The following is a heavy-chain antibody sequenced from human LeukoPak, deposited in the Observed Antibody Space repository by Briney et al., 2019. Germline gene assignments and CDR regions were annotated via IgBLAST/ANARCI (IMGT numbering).Heavy chain of an antibody. CDR1: GFTFSSYG. CDR3: ARKVGYSGTYFDY. CDR2: ISYDESQK. Sequence: PGGSLRLSCAASGFTFSSYGIHWVRQAPGKGLEWVAVISYDESQKYYADSVKGRFSISRDNSKNTVYLQMNRLRAEDTATYYCARKVGYSGTYFDYWGQGTLVTVSS. J-gene: IGHJ4*02. D-gene: IGHD1-26*01. V-gene: IGHV3-30*03.